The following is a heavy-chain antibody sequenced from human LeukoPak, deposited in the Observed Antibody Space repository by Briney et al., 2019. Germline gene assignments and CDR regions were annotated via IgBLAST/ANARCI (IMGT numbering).Heavy chain of an antibody. CDR2: ISSSSSTI. J-gene: IGHJ4*02. CDR3: ARDREGYSYGSYYFDY. D-gene: IGHD5-18*01. CDR1: GFTFSSFA. V-gene: IGHV3-48*01. Sequence: GGSLRLSCAASGFTFSSFAINWVRQAPGKGLEWVSYISSSSSTIYYADSVKGRFTISRDNAKNSLYLQMNSLRAEDTAVYYCARDREGYSYGSYYFDYWGQGTLVTVSS.